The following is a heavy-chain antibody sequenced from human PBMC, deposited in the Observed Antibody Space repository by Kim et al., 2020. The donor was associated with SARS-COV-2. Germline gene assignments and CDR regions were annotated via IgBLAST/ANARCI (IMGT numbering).Heavy chain of an antibody. CDR1: GFTFEVYA. CDR3: AKDGRVGWRQQLVNDYF. D-gene: IGHD6-13*01. Sequence: GGSLRLSCEASGFTFEVYAMNWVRQTPGKGLEWVSGISGSGTETYYADSVKGRFTISRDNSNRKLYLQLNSLRVDDTATYYCAKDGRVGWRQQLVNDYF. CDR2: ISGSGTET. J-gene: IGHJ4*01. V-gene: IGHV3-23*01.